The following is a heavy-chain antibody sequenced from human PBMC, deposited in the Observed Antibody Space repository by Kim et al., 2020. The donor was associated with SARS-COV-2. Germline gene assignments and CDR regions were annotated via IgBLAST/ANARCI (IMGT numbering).Heavy chain of an antibody. CDR2: ISAYNGNT. Sequence: ASVKVSCKASGYTFTSYGISWVRQAPGQGLEWMGWISAYNGNTNYAQKLQGRVTMTTDTSTSTAYMELRSLRSDDTAVYYCARDQVVVVPAENWFDPWGQGTLVTVSS. CDR3: ARDQVVVVPAENWFDP. V-gene: IGHV1-18*01. J-gene: IGHJ5*02. CDR1: GYTFTSYG. D-gene: IGHD2-2*01.